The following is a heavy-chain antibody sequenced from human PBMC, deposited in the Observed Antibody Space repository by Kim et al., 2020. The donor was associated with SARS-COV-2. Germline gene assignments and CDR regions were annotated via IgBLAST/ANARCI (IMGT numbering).Heavy chain of an antibody. CDR1: GFTFTSSA. CDR3: AAEEVPAASYGMDV. CDR2: IVVGSGNT. J-gene: IGHJ6*02. Sequence: SVKVSCKASGFTFTSSAMQWVRQARGQRLEWIGWIVVGSGNTNYAQKFQERVTITRDMSTSTAYMELSSLRSEDTAVYYCAAEEVPAASYGMDVWGQGTTVTVSS. D-gene: IGHD2-2*01. V-gene: IGHV1-58*02.